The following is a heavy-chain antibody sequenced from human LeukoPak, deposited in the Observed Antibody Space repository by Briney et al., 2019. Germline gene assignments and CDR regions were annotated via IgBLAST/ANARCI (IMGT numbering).Heavy chain of an antibody. Sequence: PGGSLRLSCAASGFTFSNYYMSWIRQAPGKGLEWVSYISSSGSTIYYADSVKGRFTISRDNAKNSLYLQMNSLRAEDTAVYYCARAGIRSSTSCQYWGQGTLVTVSS. CDR1: GFTFSNYY. CDR3: ARAGIRSSTSCQY. CDR2: ISSSGSTI. V-gene: IGHV3-11*01. J-gene: IGHJ4*02. D-gene: IGHD2-2*01.